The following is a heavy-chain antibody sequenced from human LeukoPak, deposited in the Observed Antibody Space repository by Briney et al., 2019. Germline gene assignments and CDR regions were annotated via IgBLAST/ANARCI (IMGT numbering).Heavy chain of an antibody. V-gene: IGHV3-74*01. D-gene: IGHD1-26*01. Sequence: GGSLRLSCAASGFTFSSYWMHWVRQAPGKGLVWVSRINSDGSSTSYADSVKGRFTVSRDNAKNTLYLQMNSLRAEDTAVYYCAREVGATPTFDIWGQGTMVTVSS. J-gene: IGHJ3*02. CDR2: INSDGSST. CDR3: AREVGATPTFDI. CDR1: GFTFSSYW.